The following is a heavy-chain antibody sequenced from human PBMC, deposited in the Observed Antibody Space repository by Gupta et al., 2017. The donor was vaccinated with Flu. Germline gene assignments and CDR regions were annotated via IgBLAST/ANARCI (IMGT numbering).Heavy chain of an antibody. V-gene: IGHV3-7*01. CDR2: IKEDGTSK. D-gene: IGHD3-16*01. CDR3: ARDPGWGAYDL. Sequence: WVRQAPGKGLESVAIIKEDGTSKSYVDSVKGRLTISRDNAKNSLYLQMNSLRAEDTVVYYCARDPGWGAYDLWGQGAVVTVSS. J-gene: IGHJ3*01.